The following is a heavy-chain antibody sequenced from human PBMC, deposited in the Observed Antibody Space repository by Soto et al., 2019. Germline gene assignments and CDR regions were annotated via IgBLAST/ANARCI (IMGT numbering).Heavy chain of an antibody. J-gene: IGHJ4*02. CDR3: ARSGGSYNFDS. CDR1: SGSVSTYY. CDR2: IFVNGNT. V-gene: IGHV4-4*07. D-gene: IGHD1-1*01. Sequence: KTSETLSLTCTVASGSVSTYYWSWIRQPAGKGLEWIGRIFVNGNTNYNPSLRSRVTISVDTSKGQFSLNLTSVTAADTAVYFCARSGGSYNFDSWGQGILVTVSS.